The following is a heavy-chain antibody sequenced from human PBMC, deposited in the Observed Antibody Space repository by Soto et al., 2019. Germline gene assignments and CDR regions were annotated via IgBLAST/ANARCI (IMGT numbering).Heavy chain of an antibody. Sequence: EVPLGESGGDLVQPGGSLRLSCAASGFTFTTYWMHWVRQSPGKGLVWVSRINPDGSRTSYADSVKGLFTISRDNAKNTLYLQMNSLGAEATAVYYCAIVAVTTYYFDYWGHGTLVTVSS. V-gene: IGHV3-74*01. CDR1: GFTFTTYW. CDR2: INPDGSRT. D-gene: IGHD4-17*01. CDR3: AIVAVTTYYFDY. J-gene: IGHJ4*01.